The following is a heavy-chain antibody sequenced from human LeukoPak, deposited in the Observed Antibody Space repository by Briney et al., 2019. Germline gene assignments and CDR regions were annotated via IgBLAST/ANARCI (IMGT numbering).Heavy chain of an antibody. CDR1: GFTFSSYA. Sequence: GGSLRLSCAASGFTFSSYAMSWLRQAPGKGLEWVSAISGSGVSTYYADSVKGRFTISRDNSKNTLYLQMNSLRAEDTAVYYCAKDRLRLGELSLPNYYFDYWGQGTLVTVSS. V-gene: IGHV3-23*01. J-gene: IGHJ4*02. D-gene: IGHD3-16*02. CDR3: AKDRLRLGELSLPNYYFDY. CDR2: ISGSGVST.